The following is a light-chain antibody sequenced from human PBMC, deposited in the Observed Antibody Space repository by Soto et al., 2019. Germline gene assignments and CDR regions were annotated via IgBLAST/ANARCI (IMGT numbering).Light chain of an antibody. CDR2: DGS. J-gene: IGKJ2*01. V-gene: IGKV1-5*02. CDR1: QIISSR. CDR3: QQYKSDPYN. Sequence: DIQMTQSPSTLSASVGDRVTIICRASQIISSRLAWYQLRPGKAPKLLIYDGSNLKSGVPSRFSGSGSGTEFTLTIRSLQPDDFASYYCQQYKSDPYNFCQGTKLEIK.